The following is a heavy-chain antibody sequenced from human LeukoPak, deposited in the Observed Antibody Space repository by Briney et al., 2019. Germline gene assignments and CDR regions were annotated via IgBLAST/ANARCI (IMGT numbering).Heavy chain of an antibody. CDR2: ISYDGSNK. D-gene: IGHD3-3*01. Sequence: TGGSLRLSCAASGFTFSSYGMHWVRQAPGKGLEWVAVISYDGSNKYYADSVKGRFTISRDNSKNTLYLQMNSLRAEDTAVYYCAKVPDPYDFWSGFYGMGVWGQGTTVTVSS. V-gene: IGHV3-30*18. CDR1: GFTFSSYG. J-gene: IGHJ6*02. CDR3: AKVPDPYDFWSGFYGMGV.